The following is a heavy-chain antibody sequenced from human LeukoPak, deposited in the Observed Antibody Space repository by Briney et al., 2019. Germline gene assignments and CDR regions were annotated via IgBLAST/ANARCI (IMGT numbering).Heavy chain of an antibody. CDR3: ARGPPGFWSGNLFDY. J-gene: IGHJ4*02. CDR2: IYCSGST. CDR1: GFTFSSYE. V-gene: IGHV4-38-2*01. Sequence: GSLRLSCAASGFTFSSYEMNWVRQAPGKGLEWIGSIYCSGSTYYNPSLKSRVTISVDTSKNQFSLKLSSVTAADTAVYYCARGPPGFWSGNLFDYWGQGTLVTVSS. D-gene: IGHD3-3*01.